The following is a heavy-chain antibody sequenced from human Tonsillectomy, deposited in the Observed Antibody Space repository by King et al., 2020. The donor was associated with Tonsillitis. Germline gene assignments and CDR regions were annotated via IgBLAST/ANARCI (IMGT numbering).Heavy chain of an antibody. J-gene: IGHJ3*02. CDR3: AKDWGSKGVVITHDAFDI. Sequence: VQLVESGGGLVQPGGSLRLSCAASGFTFSSYALSWVRQAPGKGLDWVSAISGSGGSTYYADSVKGRLTNSRDNSKKTLYLQMNSLRAEDTAVYYCAKDWGSKGVVITHDAFDIWGQGTMVTVSS. CDR2: ISGSGGST. CDR1: GFTFSSYA. V-gene: IGHV3-23*04. D-gene: IGHD3-22*01.